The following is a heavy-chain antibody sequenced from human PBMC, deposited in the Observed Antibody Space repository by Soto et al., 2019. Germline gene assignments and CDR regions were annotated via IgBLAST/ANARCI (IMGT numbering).Heavy chain of an antibody. CDR3: ATIATAVAVLDY. J-gene: IGHJ4*02. V-gene: IGHV5-10-1*01. CDR1: GYSFTSYW. Sequence: GESLKISCKGSGYSFTSYWISWVSQMPGKGPEWWWRIDRSDSYTNYRPFSQGSVTVSADKSICPAYLQWRTLEASGAALYYCATIATAVAVLDYWGQGTLVTVSS. D-gene: IGHD6-19*01. CDR2: IDRSDSYT.